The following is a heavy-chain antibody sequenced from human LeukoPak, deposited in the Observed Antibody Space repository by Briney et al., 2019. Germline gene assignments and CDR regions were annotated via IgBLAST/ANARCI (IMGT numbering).Heavy chain of an antibody. CDR2: ISGSGGST. J-gene: IGHJ4*02. V-gene: IGHV3-23*01. D-gene: IGHD4-11*01. CDR1: GFTFSSYA. Sequence: PGGSLRLSCAASGFTFSSYAMSWVRQAPGKGLEWVSGISGSGGSTYYADFVKGRFTISRDNSKNTLYPQMNGLRAEDTAVYYCAKVTVRSANYFDYWAQGTLVTVSS. CDR3: AKVTVRSANYFDY.